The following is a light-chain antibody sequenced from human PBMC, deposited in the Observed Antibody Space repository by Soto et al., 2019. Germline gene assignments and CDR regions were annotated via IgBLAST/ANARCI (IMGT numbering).Light chain of an antibody. CDR2: EGS. CDR3: CSYAGSSTFYV. V-gene: IGLV2-23*03. CDR1: RSDVGSYNL. Sequence: QSVLNHPAPVSVSPGQTITIFCPGTRSDVGSYNLVSWYQRHPCKAHKLMIYEGSKRPSGVSNRFSGSKSGNTASLTISGLQAQDEADYYCCSYAGSSTFYVFGTGTKVTVL. J-gene: IGLJ1*01.